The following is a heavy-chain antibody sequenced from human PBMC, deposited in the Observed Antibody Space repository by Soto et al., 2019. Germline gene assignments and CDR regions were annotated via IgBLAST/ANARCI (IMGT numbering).Heavy chain of an antibody. Sequence: GGSLRLSCAASGFTFTNYWMHWVRQVPGKGLVWVSRIDGIGTGTSYSDSVRGRFTISRDNAESMLYLQMNSLRAEDTAVYYCIPVFEYWGQGTLVTVSS. CDR3: IPVFEY. CDR1: GFTFTNYW. CDR2: IDGIGTGT. D-gene: IGHD2-2*02. J-gene: IGHJ4*02. V-gene: IGHV3-74*01.